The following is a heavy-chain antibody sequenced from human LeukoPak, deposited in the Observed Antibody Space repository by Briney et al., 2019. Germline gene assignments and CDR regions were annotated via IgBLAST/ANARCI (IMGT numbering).Heavy chain of an antibody. J-gene: IGHJ4*02. Sequence: GGSLRLSCAASGFTFSGYAVSWVRQAPGKGLEWVSAISGSGGGTYYADSVKGRFTISRDNSKNTLYLQMNSLSTEDTAVYYCAKTTTGYSSGRYPGWPVDYWGQGTLVTVSS. V-gene: IGHV3-23*01. D-gene: IGHD6-19*01. CDR1: GFTFSGYA. CDR3: AKTTTGYSSGRYPGWPVDY. CDR2: ISGSGGGT.